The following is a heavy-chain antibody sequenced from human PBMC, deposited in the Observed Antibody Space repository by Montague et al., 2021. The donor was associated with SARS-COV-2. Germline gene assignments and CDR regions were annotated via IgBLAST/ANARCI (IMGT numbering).Heavy chain of an antibody. J-gene: IGHJ6*03. Sequence: SETLSLTCAVYGGSFSGHYWSWIRQTPGKGLEWIGEINNSGSTNXNPSLKSRVTISVDTSKNQFSLKLHSVTAADTAVYYCARGRIEVSMIVVVLTGASYYMDVWGKGTTVTVSS. CDR1: GGSFSGHY. CDR2: INNSGST. V-gene: IGHV4-34*01. D-gene: IGHD3-22*01. CDR3: ARGRIEVSMIVVVLTGASYYMDV.